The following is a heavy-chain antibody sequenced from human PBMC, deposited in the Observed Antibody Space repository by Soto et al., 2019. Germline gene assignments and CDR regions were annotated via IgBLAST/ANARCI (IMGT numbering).Heavy chain of an antibody. CDR2: IYAGGST. CDR1: GFTVSTNY. CDR3: ARVMGRNHNYFYGLDV. J-gene: IGHJ6*02. V-gene: IGHV3-53*01. D-gene: IGHD2-8*01. Sequence: QLVESGGGLIQPGGSLRLSCVASGFTVSTNYMTWVRQAPGKGLEWVSVIYAGGSTYYADSVKGRFTVARDNSNNTVYLQMNSLRVEDTALYYWARVMGRNHNYFYGLDVWGRGTTVTVSS.